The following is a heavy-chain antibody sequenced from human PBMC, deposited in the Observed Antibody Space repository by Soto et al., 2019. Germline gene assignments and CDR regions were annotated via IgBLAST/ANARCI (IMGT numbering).Heavy chain of an antibody. Sequence: PSETLSLTCTVSGGSISSGDYYWSWIRQPPGKGLEWVAYIFYSGSTYYNPSLKSRVTISVDTSKNQFSLKLSSVTAADTAVYYCAGGRLGYCSSSSCYWFDPWGQGTRVTVS. D-gene: IGHD2-2*01. CDR1: GGSISSGDYY. J-gene: IGHJ5*02. V-gene: IGHV4-30-4*01. CDR2: IFYSGST. CDR3: AGGRLGYCSSSSCYWFDP.